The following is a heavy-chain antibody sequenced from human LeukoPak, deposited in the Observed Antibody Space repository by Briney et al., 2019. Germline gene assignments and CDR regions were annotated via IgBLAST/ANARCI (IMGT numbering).Heavy chain of an antibody. CDR2: IISIFGIA. J-gene: IGHJ4*02. CDR3: AFEAYGGPTPGNY. CDR1: RCTFSSYA. V-gene: IGHV1-69*04. D-gene: IGHD4-23*01. Sequence: ASVKVSCKGSRCTFSSYAISWVRQAPGQGREWMGRIISIFGIANYAQKFQGRVRITAEKSTSTAYMELSSLRSEDTAVYYCAFEAYGGPTPGNYWGQGTLVTVSS.